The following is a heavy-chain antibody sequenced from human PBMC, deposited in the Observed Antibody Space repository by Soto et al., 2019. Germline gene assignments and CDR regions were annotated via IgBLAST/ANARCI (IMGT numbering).Heavy chain of an antibody. D-gene: IGHD3-9*01. CDR3: ARRALTGHWFDP. V-gene: IGHV1-24*01. Sequence: ASVKVSCKVSGYTLTELSMHWVRQAPGQGLEWMGGFNPEGGNTGSAQRFQGRVTMTRNTSTNTAYMELSSLRSEDTAVYYCARRALTGHWFDPWGQGTLVTVSS. CDR2: FNPEGGNT. J-gene: IGHJ5*02. CDR1: GYTLTELS.